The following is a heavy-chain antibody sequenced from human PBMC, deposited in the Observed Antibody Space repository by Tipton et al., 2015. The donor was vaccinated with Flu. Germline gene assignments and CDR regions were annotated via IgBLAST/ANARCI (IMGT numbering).Heavy chain of an antibody. CDR1: GFIFSSRW. Sequence: SLRLSCAASGFIFSSRWMYWLRQAPGRGLEWVANINQDGSETYCVDSVKGRFTISRDNAKNSLHLQMNSLRAEDTAVYYCAKWRQGDGSQSGRGAFDIWGQGTMVTVSS. J-gene: IGHJ3*02. CDR2: INQDGSET. V-gene: IGHV3-7*03. D-gene: IGHD3-10*01. CDR3: AKWRQGDGSQSGRGAFDI.